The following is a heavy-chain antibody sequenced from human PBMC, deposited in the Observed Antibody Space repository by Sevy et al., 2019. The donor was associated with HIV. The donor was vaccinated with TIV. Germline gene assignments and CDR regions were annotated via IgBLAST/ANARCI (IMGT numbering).Heavy chain of an antibody. D-gene: IGHD3-22*01. J-gene: IGHJ5*02. V-gene: IGHV3-23*01. CDR3: AKEYSSGYS. CDR2: ISGSGGST. Sequence: GGSLRLSCAASGFTFSSYVLSWVRQAPGKGLEWVSTISGSGGSTYYADSVKGRFSISRDNSNNTMYLEMNSLRAEDTAVYYCAKEYSSGYSWGQGTLVTVSA. CDR1: GFTFSSYV.